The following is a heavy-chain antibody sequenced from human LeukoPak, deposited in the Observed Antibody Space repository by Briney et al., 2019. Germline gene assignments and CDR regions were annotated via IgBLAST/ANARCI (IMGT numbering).Heavy chain of an antibody. CDR3: ARDGGYCSGGSCGLNWFDP. J-gene: IGHJ5*02. CDR2: ISYDGSNK. CDR1: GFTFSNYG. V-gene: IGHV3-30*03. Sequence: GGSLRLSCAASGFTFSNYGMHWVRQAPGKGLEWVAVISYDGSNKYFADSVKGRFTISRDNAKNSLYLQMNSLRAEDTAVYYCARDGGYCSGGSCGLNWFDPWGQGTLVTVSS. D-gene: IGHD2-15*01.